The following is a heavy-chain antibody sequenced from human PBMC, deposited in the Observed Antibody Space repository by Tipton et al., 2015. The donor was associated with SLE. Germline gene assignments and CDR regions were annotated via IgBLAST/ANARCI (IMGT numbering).Heavy chain of an antibody. CDR3: ARDRGGDAFDI. CDR1: GGTFSSYA. D-gene: IGHD3-10*01. J-gene: IGHJ3*02. Sequence: QSGPEVKKPGSSVKVSCKASGGTFSSYAISWVRQAPGQGLEWMGWISAYNGNRKYAKKVQGRVTMTTDTSTSTAYLELRSLRSDDTAVYYCARDRGGDAFDIWGQGTMVTVSS. V-gene: IGHV1-18*01. CDR2: ISAYNGNR.